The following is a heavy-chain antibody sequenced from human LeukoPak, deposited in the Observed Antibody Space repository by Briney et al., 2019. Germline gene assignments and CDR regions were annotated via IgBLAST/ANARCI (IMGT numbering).Heavy chain of an antibody. J-gene: IGHJ4*02. CDR1: GGSISSSSYY. CDR2: IYHSGST. D-gene: IGHD6-19*01. V-gene: IGHV4-39*07. Sequence: SETLSLTCTVSGGSISSSSYYWGWIRQPPGKGLEWIGSIYHSGSTYYNPSLKSRVTISVDTSKNQFSLKLSSVTAADTAVYYCARGYSSGWYGYYFDYWGQGTLVTVSS. CDR3: ARGYSSGWYGYYFDY.